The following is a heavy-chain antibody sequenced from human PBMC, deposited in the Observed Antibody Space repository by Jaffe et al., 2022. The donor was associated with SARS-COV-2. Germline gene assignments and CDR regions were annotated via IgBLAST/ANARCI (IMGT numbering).Heavy chain of an antibody. CDR1: GGSVNSGSFY. CDR2: VFHSGST. CDR3: ARERTPKYFDNGFDP. V-gene: IGHV4-61*03. Sequence: QVQLQESGPGLVRPSETLFLTCTVSGGSVNSGSFYWSWIRQPPGKGLEWIGNVFHSGSTNYNPSLKGRVTISVDTSKNHFSLRLSSVTAADTAAYYCARERTPKYFDNGFDPWGQGTLVTVSS. D-gene: IGHD3-3*01. J-gene: IGHJ5*02.